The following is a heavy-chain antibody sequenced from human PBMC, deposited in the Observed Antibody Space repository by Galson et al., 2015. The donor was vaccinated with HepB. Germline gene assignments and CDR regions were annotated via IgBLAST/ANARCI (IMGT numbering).Heavy chain of an antibody. D-gene: IGHD4-23*01. J-gene: IGHJ4*02. CDR1: GFTFSSYA. Sequence: SLRLSCAASGFTFSSYAMGWVRQAPGKGLEWVSAISGSGGSTYYADSVKGRFTISRDNSKNTLYLQMNSLRAEDTAVYYCAKDSTVVTLNYFDYWGQGTLVTVSS. V-gene: IGHV3-23*01. CDR2: ISGSGGST. CDR3: AKDSTVVTLNYFDY.